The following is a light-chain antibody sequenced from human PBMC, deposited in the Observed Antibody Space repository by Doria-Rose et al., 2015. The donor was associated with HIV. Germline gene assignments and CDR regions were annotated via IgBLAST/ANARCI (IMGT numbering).Light chain of an antibody. Sequence: TQSPGTLSLSPGERATLSCRASQRVKSSYIARYQQKPGQACRLLIYDASTRATGIPDRFSGSGSGTDFTLTISRLEPEDVAVYYCQQYGTSRGTFGQGTRLEIK. CDR3: QQYGTSRGT. V-gene: IGKV3-20*01. J-gene: IGKJ5*01. CDR2: DAS. CDR1: QRVKSSY.